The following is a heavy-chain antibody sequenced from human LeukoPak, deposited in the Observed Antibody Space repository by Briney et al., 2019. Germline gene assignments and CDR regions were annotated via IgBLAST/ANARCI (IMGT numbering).Heavy chain of an antibody. Sequence: GGSLRLSSATSGFSFSDYYMSWLRQTPGKGLEWVAYISTGGTTMEYAKSVKGRFTISRDNAKDSLYLQMNSLEAEDTAVYYCAKGHTYGMIWGQGTLVSVSS. CDR1: GFSFSDYY. J-gene: IGHJ4*02. CDR2: ISTGGTTM. CDR3: AKGHTYGMI. D-gene: IGHD3-10*01. V-gene: IGHV3-11*01.